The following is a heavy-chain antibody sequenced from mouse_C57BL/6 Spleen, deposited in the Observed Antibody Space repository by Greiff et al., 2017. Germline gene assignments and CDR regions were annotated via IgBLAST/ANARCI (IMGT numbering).Heavy chain of an antibody. CDR2: IDPSDSYT. Sequence: QVQLQQPGAELVMPGASVKLSCKASGYTFTSYWMHWVKQRPGQGLEWIGEIDPSDSYTNYNQKFKGKSTLTVDKSSSTAYMQLSSLTSEDSAVYYCARRSDDYNDDWGQGTTLTVSS. CDR3: ARRSDDYNDD. D-gene: IGHD2-4*01. CDR1: GYTFTSYW. V-gene: IGHV1-69*01. J-gene: IGHJ2*01.